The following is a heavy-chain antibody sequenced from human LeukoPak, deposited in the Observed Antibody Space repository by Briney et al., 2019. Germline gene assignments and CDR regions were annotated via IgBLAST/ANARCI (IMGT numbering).Heavy chain of an antibody. CDR1: CYSISSGYH. CDR3: AKIAVAGTEYYYYYMDV. Sequence: SETLSLTCTVSCYSISSGYHWGWIRQPPGKGLEGIGSIYHCGSTYYNPSLKSRVTISVDTSKNQFSLKLSSVTAADTAVYYCAKIAVAGTEYYYYYMDVWGKGTTVTISS. CDR2: IYHCGST. J-gene: IGHJ6*03. D-gene: IGHD6-19*01. V-gene: IGHV4-38-2*02.